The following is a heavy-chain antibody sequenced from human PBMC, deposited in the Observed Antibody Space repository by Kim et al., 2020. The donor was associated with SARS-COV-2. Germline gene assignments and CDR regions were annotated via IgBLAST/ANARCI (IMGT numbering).Heavy chain of an antibody. V-gene: IGHV3-33*01. Sequence: GGSLRLSCAASGFTFSSYGMHWVRQAPGKGLEWVAVIWYDGSNKYYADSVKGRFTISRDNSKNTLYLQMNSLRAEDTAVYYCASGNEYQLLSDPEHNAFDIWGQGTMVTVSS. CDR3: ASGNEYQLLSDPEHNAFDI. J-gene: IGHJ3*02. CDR1: GFTFSSYG. D-gene: IGHD2-2*01. CDR2: IWYDGSNK.